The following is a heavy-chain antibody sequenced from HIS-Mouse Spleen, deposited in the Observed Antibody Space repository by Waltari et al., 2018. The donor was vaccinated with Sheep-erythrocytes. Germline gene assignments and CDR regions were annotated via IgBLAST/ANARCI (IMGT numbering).Heavy chain of an antibody. J-gene: IGHJ3*02. D-gene: IGHD3-3*01. CDR1: GYTFTGYY. CDR2: INPTSGGT. V-gene: IGHV1-2*02. Sequence: QVQLVQSGAEVKKPGASVKVSCKASGYTFTGYYMHWVRQAPGQGLEWMGWINPTSGGTNYAQKFQGRVTMTRDTSISTAYMELSRLRSDDTAVYYCARGYYDFWSGSALGAFDIWGQGTMVTVSS. CDR3: ARGYYDFWSGSALGAFDI.